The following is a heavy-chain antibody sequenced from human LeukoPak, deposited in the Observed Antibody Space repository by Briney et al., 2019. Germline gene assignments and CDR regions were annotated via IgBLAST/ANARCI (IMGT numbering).Heavy chain of an antibody. D-gene: IGHD2-2*01. CDR3: ARRGPGYCSSTSCYGDAGWFHP. Sequence: GESLKISCKSSGYSFSNFWIGWVRQMPGKGLEWMGIIYPGDSDTRYSPSFQGQVTISADKSISTAYLQWSSLKASDTAMYYCARRGPGYCSSTSCYGDAGWFHPWGQGTQVTVSS. J-gene: IGHJ5*02. CDR1: GYSFSNFW. CDR2: IYPGDSDT. V-gene: IGHV5-51*01.